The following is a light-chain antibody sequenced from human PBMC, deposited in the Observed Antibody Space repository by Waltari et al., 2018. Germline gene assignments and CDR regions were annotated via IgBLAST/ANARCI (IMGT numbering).Light chain of an antibody. CDR1: QSVSRNY. CDR2: DAS. CDR3: QHYDNFPHT. J-gene: IGKJ2*01. V-gene: IGKV3D-20*01. Sequence: EIVLTQSPATLSLSPGERATLSCGASQSVSRNYLAWYQQKPGLAPRLLIYDASFRATGIPDRFSGSGSVTDFTFTISRLEPEDFAVYYCQHYDNFPHTFGQGTKLEIK.